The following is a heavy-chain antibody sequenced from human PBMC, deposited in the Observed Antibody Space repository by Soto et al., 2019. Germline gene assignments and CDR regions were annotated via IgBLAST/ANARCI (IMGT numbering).Heavy chain of an antibody. CDR3: ALVAGTAY. Sequence: ASVKVSCTASGYTFTSYAIHWVRQAPGQRLEWMGWINAGNGNTKYSQKFQGRVTITGDTSTSTVYMELSSLRSEDTAVYYCALVAGTAYWGQGTLVTVSS. V-gene: IGHV1-3*01. D-gene: IGHD6-19*01. J-gene: IGHJ4*02. CDR2: INAGNGNT. CDR1: GYTFTSYA.